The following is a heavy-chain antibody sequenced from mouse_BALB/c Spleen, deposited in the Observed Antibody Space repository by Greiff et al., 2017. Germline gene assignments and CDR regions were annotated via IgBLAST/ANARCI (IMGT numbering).Heavy chain of an antibody. V-gene: IGHV1-7*01. CDR1: GYTFTSYW. CDR2: INPSTGYT. J-gene: IGHJ4*01. CDR3: ASATYGPYAMDY. D-gene: IGHD1-2*01. Sequence: QVHVKQSGAELAKPGASVKMSCKASGYTFTSYWMHWVKQRPGQGLEWIGYINPSTGYTEYNQKFKDKATLTADKSSSTAYMQLSSLTSEDSAVYYCASATYGPYAMDYWGQGTSVTVSS.